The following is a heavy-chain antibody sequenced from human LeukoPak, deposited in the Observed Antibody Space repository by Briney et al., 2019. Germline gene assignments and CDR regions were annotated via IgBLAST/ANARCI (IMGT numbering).Heavy chain of an antibody. Sequence: GESLKISCKGSGYSFTSYWSGWVRQMPGKGLEWMGIIYPGDSDTRYSPSFQGQVTISADKSISTAYLQWSSLKASDTAMYYCARLPYYDFWSGYYYFDYWGQGTLVTVSS. V-gene: IGHV5-51*01. CDR2: IYPGDSDT. CDR1: GYSFTSYW. J-gene: IGHJ4*02. CDR3: ARLPYYDFWSGYYYFDY. D-gene: IGHD3-3*01.